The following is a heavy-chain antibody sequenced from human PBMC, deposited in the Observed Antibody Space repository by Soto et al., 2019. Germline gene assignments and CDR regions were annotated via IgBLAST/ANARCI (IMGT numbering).Heavy chain of an antibody. J-gene: IGHJ4*02. D-gene: IGHD5-18*01. Sequence: GGSLRLSCGASGFDLSNYGMNWVRQAPGKGLQWVSYISSAGDKIYYADSVKGRFTISRDNAKNSLYLQMNSLSAEDTAVYYCARDELPYSYGSLPCFWGQGTQVTVSS. CDR2: ISSAGDKI. CDR1: GFDLSNYG. CDR3: ARDELPYSYGSLPCF. V-gene: IGHV3-48*01.